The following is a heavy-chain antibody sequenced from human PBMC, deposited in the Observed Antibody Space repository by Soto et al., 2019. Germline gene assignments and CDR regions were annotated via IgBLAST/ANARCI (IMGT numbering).Heavy chain of an antibody. Sequence: QVQLQESGPGLVKPSQTLSLTCTVSGGSISSGGYYWSWIRQHPGKGLEWIGYIYYSGSTYYHPFSKRRVTVSLDTAKNQCSLRLSFVTAAETAVYYCAREPSIWGQGTLVTVSS. J-gene: IGHJ4*02. CDR3: AREPSI. V-gene: IGHV4-31*03. CDR2: IYYSGST. CDR1: GGSISSGGYY.